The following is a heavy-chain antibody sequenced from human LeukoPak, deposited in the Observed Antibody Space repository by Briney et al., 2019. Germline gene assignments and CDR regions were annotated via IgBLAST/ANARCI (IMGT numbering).Heavy chain of an antibody. Sequence: PGGSLRLSCAASGFTFSSYWMSWVRQAPGKGLEWVANIKQDGSEKYYVDSVKGRFTISRDNAKNSLYLQMNSLRAEDTAVYYCARSPSSIWYGDYYYYYMDVWGKGTTVTVSS. D-gene: IGHD6-13*01. CDR2: IKQDGSEK. CDR1: GFTFSSYW. CDR3: ARSPSSIWYGDYYYYYMDV. J-gene: IGHJ6*03. V-gene: IGHV3-7*01.